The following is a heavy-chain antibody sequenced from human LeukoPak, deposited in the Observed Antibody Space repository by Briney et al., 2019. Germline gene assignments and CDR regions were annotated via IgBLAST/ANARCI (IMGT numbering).Heavy chain of an antibody. CDR3: ARDYCAGGACFGRWFGP. CDR2: VYHRGS. V-gene: IGHV4-39*07. D-gene: IGHD2-21*02. J-gene: IGHJ5*02. CDR1: GGSISSIDSY. Sequence: SETLSLTCTVSGGSISSIDSYWGWICQPPGKGLEWIGRVYHRGSTVSVDTSKNEFSLRMTSVSAADTAVYYCARDYCAGGACFGRWFGPWGQGTLVTVSS.